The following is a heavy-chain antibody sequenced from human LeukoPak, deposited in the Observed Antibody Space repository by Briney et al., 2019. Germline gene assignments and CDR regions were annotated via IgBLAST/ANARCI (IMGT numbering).Heavy chain of an antibody. CDR1: GGSISGYY. CDR3: ARAAYGSGSYLFDY. V-gene: IGHV4-59*08. Sequence: SETLSLTCTVSGGSISGYYWSWIRQPPGKGLEWIGYIYNSGNTNYNPSLKSRVTISVDTSKNQFSPKLSSVTAADTAVYYCARAAYGSGSYLFDYWGQGTLVTVSS. CDR2: IYNSGNT. D-gene: IGHD3-10*01. J-gene: IGHJ4*02.